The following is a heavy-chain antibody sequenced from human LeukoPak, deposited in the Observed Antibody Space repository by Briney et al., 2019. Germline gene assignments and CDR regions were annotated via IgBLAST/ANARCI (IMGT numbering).Heavy chain of an antibody. Sequence: LRLSCAASGFTVSSNYMSWIRQHPGKGLEWIGYIYYSGSTYYNPSLKSRVTISVDTSKNQFSLKLSSVTAADTAVYYCAREGSNQLLWRGTFDYWGQGTLVTVSS. CDR1: GFTVSSNY. D-gene: IGHD2-2*01. CDR3: AREGSNQLLWRGTFDY. CDR2: IYYSGST. J-gene: IGHJ4*02. V-gene: IGHV4-31*02.